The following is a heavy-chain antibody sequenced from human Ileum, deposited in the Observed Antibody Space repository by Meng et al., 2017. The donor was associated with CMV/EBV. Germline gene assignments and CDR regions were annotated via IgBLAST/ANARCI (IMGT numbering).Heavy chain of an antibody. CDR1: GFTFSDYW. Sequence: EVQLVESGGGLVQPGGSLRLSCATSGFTFSDYWIHWVRQAPGKGLVWVARITNDGSLTSYADSVKGRFTVSRDSAKNTAYLQMNSLRVDDTAVYYCARVWRGRWFAPWGQGTLVTVSS. CDR3: ARVWRGRWFAP. V-gene: IGHV3-74*01. CDR2: ITNDGSLT. J-gene: IGHJ5*02. D-gene: IGHD2-21*01.